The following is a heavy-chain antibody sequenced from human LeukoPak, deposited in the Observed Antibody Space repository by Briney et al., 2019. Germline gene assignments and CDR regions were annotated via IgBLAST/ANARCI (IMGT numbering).Heavy chain of an antibody. V-gene: IGHV3-53*01. CDR2: IYSGGST. Sequence: GGSLRLSCAASGFTVSSNYMSWVRQAPGKGLEWVSVIYSGGSTYYADSVKGRFTISRDNSKNTLYLQMNSLRAEDTAVYYCAREGLIAVAGSVAYFDYWGQGTLVTVSS. D-gene: IGHD6-19*01. CDR3: AREGLIAVAGSVAYFDY. CDR1: GFTVSSNY. J-gene: IGHJ4*02.